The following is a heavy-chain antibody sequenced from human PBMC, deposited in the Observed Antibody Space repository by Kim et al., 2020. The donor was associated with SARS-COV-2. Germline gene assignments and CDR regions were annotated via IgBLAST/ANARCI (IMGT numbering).Heavy chain of an antibody. Sequence: SETLSLTRTVSGGSISSYYWSWIRQPAGKGLEWIGRIYTSGSTNYNPSLKSRVTMSVDTSKNQFSLKLSSVTAADTAVYYCAREGGTYYYDSSGWDAFDIWGQGTMVTVSS. CDR2: IYTSGST. J-gene: IGHJ3*02. CDR1: GGSISSYY. CDR3: AREGGTYYYDSSGWDAFDI. V-gene: IGHV4-4*07. D-gene: IGHD3-22*01.